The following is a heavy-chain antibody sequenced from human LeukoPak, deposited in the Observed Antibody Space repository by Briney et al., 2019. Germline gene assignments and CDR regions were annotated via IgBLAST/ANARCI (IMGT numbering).Heavy chain of an antibody. J-gene: IGHJ6*02. CDR1: GGTFSSYA. V-gene: IGHV1-69*01. D-gene: IGHD3-9*01. CDR3: ARSNDILTGYYFPYYYYGMDV. Sequence: SVKVSCKASGGTFSSYAISWVRQAPGQGLEWMGGIVPIFGTANYAQKFQGRVTITADESTSTAYMELSSLRSEDTAVYYCARSNDILTGYYFPYYYYGMDVWGQGTTVTVSS. CDR2: IVPIFGTA.